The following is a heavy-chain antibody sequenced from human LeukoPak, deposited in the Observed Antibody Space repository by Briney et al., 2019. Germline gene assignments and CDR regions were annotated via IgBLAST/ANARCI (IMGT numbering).Heavy chain of an antibody. CDR1: GASVSSSD. J-gene: IGHJ4*02. V-gene: IGHV4-59*02. CDR2: LSYTGKT. Sequence: ETLSLTCVVSGASVSSSDLNWIRQFPGKGLEWVGGLSYTGKTDYNADLTSRVTISVDTSNNQVSLTLKSVTAAATGLYYCSEGHFEPFDHWRQRPLLTVSS. D-gene: IGHD2/OR15-2a*01. CDR3: SEGHFEPFDH.